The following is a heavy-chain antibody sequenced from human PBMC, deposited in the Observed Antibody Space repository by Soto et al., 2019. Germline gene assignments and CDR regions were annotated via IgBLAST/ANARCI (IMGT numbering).Heavy chain of an antibody. CDR3: ARVKKYCRSTSCHISFDP. J-gene: IGHJ5*02. CDR2: MNPNSGNT. V-gene: IGHV1-8*01. D-gene: IGHD2-2*01. Sequence: GASVKVSCKASGYTFTSYDINWVRQATGQGLEWMGWMNPNSGNTGYAQKFQGRVTMTRNTSISTAYMELSSLRSEDTAVYYCARVKKYCRSTSCHISFDPWGKGTLVTV. CDR1: GYTFTSYD.